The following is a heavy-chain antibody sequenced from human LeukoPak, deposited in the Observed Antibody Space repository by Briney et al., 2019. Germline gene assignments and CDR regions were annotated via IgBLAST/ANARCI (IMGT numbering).Heavy chain of an antibody. CDR3: AGTVVGATVY. D-gene: IGHD1-26*01. CDR2: ISGSGGST. Sequence: GGSLRLSCAASGFTFDDYAMHWVRQAPGKGLEWVSAISGSGGSTYYADSVKGRFTISRDNSKNTLYLQMNSLRAEDTAVYYCAGTVVGATVYWGQGTLVTVSS. J-gene: IGHJ4*02. CDR1: GFTFDDYA. V-gene: IGHV3-23*01.